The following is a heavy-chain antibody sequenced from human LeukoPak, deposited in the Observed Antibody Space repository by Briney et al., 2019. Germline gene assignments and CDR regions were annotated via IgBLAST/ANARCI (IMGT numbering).Heavy chain of an antibody. V-gene: IGHV1-2*02. J-gene: IGHJ6*03. CDR1: GYTFTGYY. CDR3: ARLRPMVRGVTHYYYYYYMDV. CDR2: INPNSGGT. D-gene: IGHD3-10*01. Sequence: ASVKVSCKASGYTFTGYYMHWVRQAPGQGLEWMGWINPNSGGTNYAQKFQGRVTMTRDTSISTAYMELSRLRSDDTAVYYCARLRPMVRGVTHYYYYYYMDVWGKGTTVTISS.